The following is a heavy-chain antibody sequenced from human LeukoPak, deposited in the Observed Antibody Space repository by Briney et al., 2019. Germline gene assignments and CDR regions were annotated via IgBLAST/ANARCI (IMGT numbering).Heavy chain of an antibody. CDR1: GGSDSSGSYY. J-gene: IGHJ4*02. CDR2: IYYSGST. CDR3: GRSSTYYYDSSGYFDY. V-gene: IGHV4-61*01. D-gene: IGHD3-22*01. Sequence: SETLSLTCTVSGGSDSSGSYYWSWIRQPPGMGLEWIGYIYYSGSTNYNPSLKSRVTISVDTSKNQFSLKLSSVTAAETAVYYCGRSSTYYYDSSGYFDYWGQGTLVTVSS.